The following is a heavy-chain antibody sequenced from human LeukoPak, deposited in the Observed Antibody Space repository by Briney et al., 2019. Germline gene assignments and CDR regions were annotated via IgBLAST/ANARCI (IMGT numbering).Heavy chain of an antibody. V-gene: IGHV1-8*01. CDR3: ARTNIVVVPAATEVYYYYYMDV. Sequence: ASVKVSCKASGYTFTSYDINWVRQATGQGLEWMGWMNPNSGNTGYAQKFQGRVTMTRNTSISTAYMELSSLRSEDTAVYYCARTNIVVVPAATEVYYYYYMDVWGKGTTVTISS. D-gene: IGHD2-2*01. CDR1: GYTFTSYD. J-gene: IGHJ6*03. CDR2: MNPNSGNT.